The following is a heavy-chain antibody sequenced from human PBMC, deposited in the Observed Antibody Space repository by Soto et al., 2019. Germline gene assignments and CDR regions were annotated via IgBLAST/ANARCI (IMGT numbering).Heavy chain of an antibody. V-gene: IGHV3-23*01. CDR1: GFAFSSHP. CDR2: ISDGGDLT. CDR3: ARRVIGSSRAFDI. D-gene: IGHD3-10*01. Sequence: GGSLRLSCAASGFAFSSHPMSWVRQAPEKGLEWVAGISDGGDLTYNADSVRGRFTISRDNSKNTLYLQMNSLRAEDTAVYYCARRVIGSSRAFDIWGQGTMVTVSS. J-gene: IGHJ3*02.